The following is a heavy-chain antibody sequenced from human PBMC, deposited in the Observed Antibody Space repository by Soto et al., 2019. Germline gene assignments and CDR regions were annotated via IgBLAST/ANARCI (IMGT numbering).Heavy chain of an antibody. CDR1: GFTFSSYA. CDR2: ISGSGGST. CDR3: AKDPFGSYAVAAVF. D-gene: IGHD6-19*01. J-gene: IGHJ4*02. V-gene: IGHV3-23*01. Sequence: GGSLRLSCAASGFTFSSYAMSWVRQAPGKGLEWVSAISGSGGSTYYADSVKGRFTISRDNSKNTLYLQMNSLSAEDTAVYYCAKDPFGSYAVAAVFWGQGTLVTVSS.